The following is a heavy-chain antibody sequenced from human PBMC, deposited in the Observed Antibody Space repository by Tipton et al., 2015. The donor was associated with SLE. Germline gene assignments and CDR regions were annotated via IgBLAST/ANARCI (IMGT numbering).Heavy chain of an antibody. D-gene: IGHD5-12*01. CDR2: IFISGNT. J-gene: IGHJ6*03. CDR3: ARAGLATSYYYYMDV. CDR1: GGSISSGSYY. V-gene: IGHV4-61*02. Sequence: GLVKPSETLSLTCTVSGGSISSGSYYWSWVRQPAGKGLEWIGRIFISGNTNYNPSLKSRVTISVDTSKNQFSLKLSSVTAADTAVYYCARAGLATSYYYYMDVWGKGTTVTVSS.